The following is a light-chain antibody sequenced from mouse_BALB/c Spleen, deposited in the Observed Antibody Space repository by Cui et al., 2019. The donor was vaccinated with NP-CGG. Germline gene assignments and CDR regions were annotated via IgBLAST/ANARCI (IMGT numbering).Light chain of an antibody. Sequence: QAVVTQASALTTSPGETATLTCRSSTGAVTTNNYANWVREKPDHLFTGLIGGTNNRAPGVPARFSGSLIGDKAALTITGAQTEDEAIYFCALWYSNHWVFGGGTKLTVL. CDR3: ALWYSNHWV. J-gene: IGLJ1*01. V-gene: IGLV1*01. CDR1: TGAVTTNNY. CDR2: GTN.